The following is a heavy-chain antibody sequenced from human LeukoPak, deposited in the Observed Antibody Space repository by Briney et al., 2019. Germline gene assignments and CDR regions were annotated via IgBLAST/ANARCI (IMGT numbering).Heavy chain of an antibody. CDR3: ARVAVSGPTGWFDS. V-gene: IGHV3-53*01. J-gene: IGHJ5*01. CDR1: GFTVSSNY. CDR2: IYSGGST. D-gene: IGHD2-8*02. Sequence: GGSLRLSCAVSGFTVSSNYMSWVRQAPGKGLEWVSIIYSGGSTYYADSVKGRFTISRDNVDNVVYLEMNSLGAEDTATYYCARVAVSGPTGWFDSWGQGTLVIVSS.